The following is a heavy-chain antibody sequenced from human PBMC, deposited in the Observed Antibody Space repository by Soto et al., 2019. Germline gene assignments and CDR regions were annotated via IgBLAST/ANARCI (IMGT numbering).Heavy chain of an antibody. D-gene: IGHD3-16*02. CDR2: INPNSGGT. CDR1: GYTFTGYY. CDR3: VRGGGMVEGPLPHNWFDP. J-gene: IGHJ5*02. Sequence: QVQLVQSGAEVKKPGASVKVSCKASGYTFTGYYMHWVRQAPGQGLEWMGWINPNSGGTNYAQKVQGWVTMTRDTSSRPAYMELGRLRSDETAGYYCVRGGGMVEGPLPHNWFDPLGQGTLVTVSS. V-gene: IGHV1-2*04.